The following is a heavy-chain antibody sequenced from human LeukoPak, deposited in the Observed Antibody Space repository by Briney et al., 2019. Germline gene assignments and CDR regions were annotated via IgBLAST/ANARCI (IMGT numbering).Heavy chain of an antibody. V-gene: IGHV1-18*01. J-gene: IGHJ6*03. CDR1: GYTFTNYD. CDR2: ISGYTGDT. CDR3: ARDPSVAAPRYYYYYYMDV. D-gene: IGHD2-15*01. Sequence: ASVKVSCKTSGYTFTNYDIYWVRQAPGQGLECMGWISGYTGDTNYAQKLQGRVTMTTDTSTSTAYMELRSLRSDDTAVYYCARDPSVAAPRYYYYYYMDVWGKGTTVTVSS.